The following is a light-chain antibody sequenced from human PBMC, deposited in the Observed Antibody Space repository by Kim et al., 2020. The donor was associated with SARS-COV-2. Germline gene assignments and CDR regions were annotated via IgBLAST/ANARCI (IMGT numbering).Light chain of an antibody. CDR1: KLGDKY. J-gene: IGLJ2*01. CDR3: QAWDSGIVV. V-gene: IGLV3-1*01. CDR2: QDT. Sequence: SYELTQPPSVSVSPGQTASITCSGDKLGDKYACWYQQKPGQSPVVVIHQDTKRPSGIPERFSGSNSGNTATLTISGTQAMDEADYYCQAWDSGIVVFGGGTQLTVL.